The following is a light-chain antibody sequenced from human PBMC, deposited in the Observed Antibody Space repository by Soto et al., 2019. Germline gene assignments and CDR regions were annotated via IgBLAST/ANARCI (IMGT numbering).Light chain of an antibody. CDR2: DAS. Sequence: EIVLTQSPATLSLSPGERATLSCRASQSVSSYLAWYHQKPGQAPRLLIYDASNRATGIPARFSGSGSGTDLTLTISSLQPEDFAGDYWQQLSNWPRAYSFGQRKKLEIK. V-gene: IGKV3-11*01. CDR1: QSVSSY. CDR3: QQLSNWPRAYS. J-gene: IGKJ2*03.